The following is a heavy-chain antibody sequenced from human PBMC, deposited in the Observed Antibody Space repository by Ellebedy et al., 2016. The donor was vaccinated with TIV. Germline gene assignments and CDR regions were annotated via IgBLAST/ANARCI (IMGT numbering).Heavy chain of an antibody. J-gene: IGHJ4*02. Sequence: ASVKVSXKTSGYSFFNYDIDWVRQATGQGLEWIGWMNPNNGDTGYAQEFQERVTITRDMSTCTAYMELSSLRSDDTAVYYCATGRMYVAGDLIRYYFDYWGQGTLVTVSS. CDR3: ATGRMYVAGDLIRYYFDY. D-gene: IGHD6-19*01. CDR2: MNPNNGDT. CDR1: GYSFFNYD. V-gene: IGHV1-8*01.